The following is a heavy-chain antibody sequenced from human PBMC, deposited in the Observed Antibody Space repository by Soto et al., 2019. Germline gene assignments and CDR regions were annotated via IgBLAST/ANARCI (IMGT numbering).Heavy chain of an antibody. CDR3: ARDKTIFGVVISVDY. V-gene: IGHV3-21*01. D-gene: IGHD3-3*01. J-gene: IGHJ4*02. CDR2: ISSSSSYI. CDR1: GFTFSSYS. Sequence: GGSLRLSCAASGFTFSSYSMNWVRQAPGKGLEWASSISSSSSYIYYADSVKGRFTISRDNAKNSLYLQMNSLRAEDTVVYYCARDKTIFGVVISVDYWGQGTLVTVSS.